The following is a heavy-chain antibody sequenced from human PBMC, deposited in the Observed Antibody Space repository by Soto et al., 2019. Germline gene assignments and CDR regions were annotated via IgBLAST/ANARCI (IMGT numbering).Heavy chain of an antibody. CDR3: ARQGSWPYYYYGLDV. CDR2: ISTYNGDT. D-gene: IGHD1-26*01. Sequence: QVQLVQSGPEVKKPGASVKVSCEASGYTFTTCGISWVQQAPGQGLEWMGWISTYNGDTNSAQKFQGRVTMTADTSTGTAYMELMSLKSDDTAVYYCARQGSWPYYYYGLDVWGQGTTVTVSS. CDR1: GYTFTTCG. J-gene: IGHJ6*02. V-gene: IGHV1-18*01.